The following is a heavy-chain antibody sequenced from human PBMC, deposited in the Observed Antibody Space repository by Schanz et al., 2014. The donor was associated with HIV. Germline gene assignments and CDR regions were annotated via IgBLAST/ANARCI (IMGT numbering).Heavy chain of an antibody. V-gene: IGHV1-18*01. J-gene: IGHJ6*02. CDR2: ISAYSGNT. CDR3: ARDGEPYGIDV. CDR1: GYTFIDYG. D-gene: IGHD2-21*01. Sequence: QVQLVQSGGEVKKPGGSVMLSCKASGYTFIDYGISWVRQAPGQGLEWMGWISAYSGNTDYGQRFQGRVTMTTDRSTSTAYMELRSLRPDDTAIYYCARDGEPYGIDVWGQGTPVTVSS.